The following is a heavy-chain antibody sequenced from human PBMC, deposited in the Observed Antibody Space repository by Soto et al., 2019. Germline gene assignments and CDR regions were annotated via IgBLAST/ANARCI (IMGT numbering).Heavy chain of an antibody. CDR3: TTAPYGLNCRASGPHDYYYCMDV. Sequence: EVQLVESGGGLVKPGGSLRLSCAASGFTFSNAWMSWVRQAPGKGLEWVGRIKSKTDGGTTDYAAPVKGRFTISREDSKNTQYLQMTRLKTEYTAVYYWTTAPYGLNCRASGPHDYYYCMDVCGKGNTVTVSS. V-gene: IGHV3-15*01. J-gene: IGHJ6*04. CDR1: GFTFSNAW. CDR2: IKSKTDGGTT. D-gene: IGHD3-10*01.